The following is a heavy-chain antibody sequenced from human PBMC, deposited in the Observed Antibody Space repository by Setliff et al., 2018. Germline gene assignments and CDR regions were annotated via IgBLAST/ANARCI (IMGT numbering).Heavy chain of an antibody. Sequence: GESLKISCQGSGFRFTSHWIGWVRQMPGKGLEWMGIVFSGDSDTRYSPSFQGQVTMSADKSINTAYLQWSSLKASDTAMYYCARLGAPASHDAFDIWGQGTMVTVSS. J-gene: IGHJ3*02. CDR3: ARLGAPASHDAFDI. CDR2: VFSGDSDT. V-gene: IGHV5-51*01. D-gene: IGHD6-25*01. CDR1: GFRFTSHW.